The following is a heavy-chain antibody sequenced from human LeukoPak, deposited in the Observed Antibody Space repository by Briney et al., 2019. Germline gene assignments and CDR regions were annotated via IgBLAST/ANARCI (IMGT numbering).Heavy chain of an antibody. D-gene: IGHD3-10*01. CDR3: AREGHTYGSDY. Sequence: GGSLRLSCTAYGFTFSDYYMSLIRQAPGRGLEWLSYVSQSGSTIYYADSVKGRFTISRDNGKNSLYLQMNSLRAEDTGMYYCAREGHTYGSDYWGQGTLVTVSS. J-gene: IGHJ4*02. CDR2: VSQSGSTI. CDR1: GFTFSDYY. V-gene: IGHV3-11*01.